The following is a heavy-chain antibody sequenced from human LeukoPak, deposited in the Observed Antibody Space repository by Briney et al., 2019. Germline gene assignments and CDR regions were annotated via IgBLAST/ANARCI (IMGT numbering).Heavy chain of an antibody. V-gene: IGHV4-34*01. CDR3: ARGGRGSIVVVPAAPRTPFDP. CDR2: INHSGST. CDR1: GGSFSGYY. D-gene: IGHD2-2*01. J-gene: IGHJ5*02. Sequence: KPSETLSLTCAVYGGSFSGYYRSWIRQPPGKGLEWIGEINHSGSTNYNPSLKSRVTISVDTSKNQFSLKLSSVTAADTAVYYCARGGRGSIVVVPAAPRTPFDPWGQGTLVTVSS.